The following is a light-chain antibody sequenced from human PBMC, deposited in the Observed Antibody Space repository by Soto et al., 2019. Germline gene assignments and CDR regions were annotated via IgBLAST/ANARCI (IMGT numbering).Light chain of an antibody. J-gene: IGLJ1*01. Sequence: QSVLTQPPSVSGAPGQTVTISCTGSSSNIGADYGVRWYQYLPGTAPKLLVYGVNSRPSGVPDRFSGSTSGTSASLAIAGLQAEDEADYYCQSYDSSLGGFYVFGTGTKVTVL. V-gene: IGLV1-40*01. CDR3: QSYDSSLGGFYV. CDR1: SSNIGADYG. CDR2: GVN.